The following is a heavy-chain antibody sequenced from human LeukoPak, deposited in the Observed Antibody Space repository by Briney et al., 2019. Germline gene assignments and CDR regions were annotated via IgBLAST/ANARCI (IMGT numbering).Heavy chain of an antibody. V-gene: IGHV4-59*08. CDR2: IYYSGST. J-gene: IGHJ4*02. Sequence: SETLSLTCTVSGGSVSSYYWSWIRQPPGKGLEWIGYIYYSGSTNYNPSLKSRVTISVDTSKNQFSLKLSSVTAAGTAVYYCARHDSSGYYAWDYWGQGTLVTVSS. CDR1: GGSVSSYY. CDR3: ARHDSSGYYAWDY. D-gene: IGHD3-22*01.